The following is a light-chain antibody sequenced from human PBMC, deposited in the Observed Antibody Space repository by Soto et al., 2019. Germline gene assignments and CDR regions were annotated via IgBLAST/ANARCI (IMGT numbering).Light chain of an antibody. CDR2: AAS. V-gene: IGKV3D-20*02. CDR3: QQRDYWPPFT. CDR1: QSVTVNS. J-gene: IGKJ3*01. Sequence: EILLTQSPSTLSLSPGEGVTLSCRASQSVTVNSLAWYQQKPGQAPRLLIYAASTRAAAVPDRFTGSGSGTDFALTISRLEPEDFAVYYCQQRDYWPPFTFGPGTKVEIK.